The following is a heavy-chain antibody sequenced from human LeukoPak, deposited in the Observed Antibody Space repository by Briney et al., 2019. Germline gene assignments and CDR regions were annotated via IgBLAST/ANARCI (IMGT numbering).Heavy chain of an antibody. CDR1: GFTFSSYS. Sequence: GGSLRLSCAASGFTFSSYSINWVRQAPGKGLEWVSSITSSSTYISYADSVKGRFTISRDNAKNSLYLQMNSLRAEDTAVYYCATPVGARVDYWGQGTLVTVSS. V-gene: IGHV3-21*01. J-gene: IGHJ4*02. D-gene: IGHD1-26*01. CDR3: ATPVGARVDY. CDR2: ITSSSTYI.